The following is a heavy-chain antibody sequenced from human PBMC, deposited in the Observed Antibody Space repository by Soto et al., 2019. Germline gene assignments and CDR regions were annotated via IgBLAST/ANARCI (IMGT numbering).Heavy chain of an antibody. CDR2: IYWNDDK. CDR3: AHNRYYDILTCYYTY. D-gene: IGHD3-9*01. Sequence: QITLKESGPTLVNPTQTLTLTCTFSGFSLSTSGVGVGWIRQPPGKALELLALIYWNDDKRYSPSLKSRLTITRDTSKNQLVLTMTNMDPVDTATHDCAHNRYYDILTCYYTYWGPRSLLTVSA. V-gene: IGHV2-5*01. J-gene: IGHJ4*02. CDR1: GFSLSTSGVG.